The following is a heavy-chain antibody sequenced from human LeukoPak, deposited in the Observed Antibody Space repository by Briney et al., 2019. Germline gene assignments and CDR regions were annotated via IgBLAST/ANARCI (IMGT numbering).Heavy chain of an antibody. D-gene: IGHD1-26*01. J-gene: IGHJ4*02. CDR2: MNPNTGDT. V-gene: IGHV1-8*01. Sequence: ASVRVSCKASGHTFNGYAINWVRQATGQGLEWMGWMNPNTGDTGYAQKFQGRVTMTRNTSIDTAYMELSGLKSEDTAVYYCTRGSLSGSSRDYWGQGTLVTVSS. CDR3: TRGSLSGSSRDY. CDR1: GHTFNGYA.